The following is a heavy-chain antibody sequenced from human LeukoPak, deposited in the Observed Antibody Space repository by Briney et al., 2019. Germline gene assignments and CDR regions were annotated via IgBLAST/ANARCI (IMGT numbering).Heavy chain of an antibody. J-gene: IGHJ4*02. Sequence: SETLSLTCTVSGGSITGSTYYWGWIRQPPGKGLEWIVSVIHSGTTYYNPSLRSRVTVSMDTSKKQFSLRLSSVTAADAAVYYCARHGYSSGWYRFDYWGQGTLVTVSS. CDR2: VIHSGTT. D-gene: IGHD6-19*01. V-gene: IGHV4-39*01. CDR1: GGSITGSTYY. CDR3: ARHGYSSGWYRFDY.